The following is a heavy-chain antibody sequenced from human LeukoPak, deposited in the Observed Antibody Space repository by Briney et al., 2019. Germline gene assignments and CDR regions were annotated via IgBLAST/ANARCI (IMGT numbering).Heavy chain of an antibody. D-gene: IGHD6-19*01. CDR3: ARGSPAPAYSSGWFDY. V-gene: IGHV1-69*04. Sequence: GASGKVSCKASGGTFSSYAISWVRQAPGQGLEWMGRIIPILGIANYAQKFQGRVTITADKSTSTAYMELSSLRSEDTAVYYCARGSPAPAYSSGWFDYWGQGTLVTVSS. CDR1: GGTFSSYA. J-gene: IGHJ4*02. CDR2: IIPILGIA.